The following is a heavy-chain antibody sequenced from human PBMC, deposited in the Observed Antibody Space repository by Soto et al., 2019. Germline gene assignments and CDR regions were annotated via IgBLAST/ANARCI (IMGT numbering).Heavy chain of an antibody. CDR2: ISGSGGST. CDR3: AKAGHKQDAHDYGDYGGAGGIYYYYYMDV. J-gene: IGHJ6*03. CDR1: GFTFSSYA. D-gene: IGHD4-17*01. V-gene: IGHV3-23*01. Sequence: GGSLRLSCAASGFTFSSYAMSWVRQAPGKGLEWVSAISGSGGSTYYADSVKGRFTISRDNSKNTLYLQMNSLRAEDTAVYYCAKAGHKQDAHDYGDYGGAGGIYYYYYMDVWGKGTTVTVSS.